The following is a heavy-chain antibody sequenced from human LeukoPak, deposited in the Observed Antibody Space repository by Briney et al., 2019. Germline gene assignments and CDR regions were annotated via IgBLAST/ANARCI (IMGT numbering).Heavy chain of an antibody. J-gene: IGHJ3*02. CDR1: GYTFTSYY. CDR3: ARGTKYYYGSGSYIPRDAFDI. Sequence: ASVKVSCKASGYTFTSYYMHWVRQAPGQGLEWTGIINPSGGSTSYAQKFQGRVTMTRDTSTSTVYMELSSLRSEDTAVYYCARGTKYYYGSGSYIPRDAFDIWGQGTMVTVSS. V-gene: IGHV1-46*01. D-gene: IGHD3-10*01. CDR2: INPSGGST.